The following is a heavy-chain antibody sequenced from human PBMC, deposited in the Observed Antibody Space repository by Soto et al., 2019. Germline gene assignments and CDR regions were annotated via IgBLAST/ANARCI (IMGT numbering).Heavy chain of an antibody. CDR1: GFTFSSYS. V-gene: IGHV3-21*01. Sequence: GGSLRLSCAASGFTFSSYSMNWVRQAPGKGLEWVSSISSSSSYIYYADSVKGRFIISRDNAKNSLYLQMNSLRAEDTAVYYCARSGGWYTNDAFDIWGQGTMVTISS. CDR3: ARSGGWYTNDAFDI. D-gene: IGHD6-19*01. CDR2: ISSSSSYI. J-gene: IGHJ3*02.